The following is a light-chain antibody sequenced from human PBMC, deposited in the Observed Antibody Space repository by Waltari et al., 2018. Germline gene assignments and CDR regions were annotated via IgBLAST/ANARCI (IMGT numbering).Light chain of an antibody. CDR1: QGISSR. CDR3: QQYKSYPWT. J-gene: IGKJ1*01. V-gene: IGKV1-5*03. Sequence: TCRASQGISSRLAWYQQKQGQAPKLLIYKASSLESGVPSRFSGSGSETEVTLTSSSLQPDDFGTYYGQQYKSYPWTFGQGTKVEI. CDR2: KAS.